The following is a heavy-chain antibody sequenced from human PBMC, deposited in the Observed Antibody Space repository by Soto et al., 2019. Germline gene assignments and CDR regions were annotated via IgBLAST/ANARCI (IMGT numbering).Heavy chain of an antibody. CDR3: ARRSASGSAGLDV. V-gene: IGHV3-48*02. CDR2: ITGSSSTI. J-gene: IGHJ6*02. D-gene: IGHD5-12*01. Sequence: TGGSLRLSCAASGFTFSSYSMNWVRQAPGKGLEWVSYITGSSSTIYYADSVKGRCTISRDNAKNSLYLQMSSLRDEDTAVYYCARRSASGSAGLDVWGQGTTVTVSS. CDR1: GFTFSSYS.